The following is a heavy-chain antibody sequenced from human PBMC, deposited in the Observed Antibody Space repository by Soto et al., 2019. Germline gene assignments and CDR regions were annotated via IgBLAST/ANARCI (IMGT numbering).Heavy chain of an antibody. V-gene: IGHV3-33*01. Sequence: QVQLVESGGGVVQPGRSLRLSCAASGFTLSSYGMHWVRQAPGKGLEWVAVIWYDGSNKYYADSVKGRFTISRDNSKNTLYLQMNSLRAEDTAVYYCARRGYGDYGVDYWGQGTLVTVSS. CDR2: IWYDGSNK. CDR3: ARRGYGDYGVDY. D-gene: IGHD4-17*01. J-gene: IGHJ4*02. CDR1: GFTLSSYG.